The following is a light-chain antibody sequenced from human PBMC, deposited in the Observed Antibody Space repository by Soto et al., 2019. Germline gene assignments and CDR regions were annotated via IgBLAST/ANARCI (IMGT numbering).Light chain of an antibody. CDR2: DVN. J-gene: IGLJ1*01. V-gene: IGLV2-8*01. Sequence: QSALAQPPSASGSPGQSVTISCTGTSNDVGGYIFVSWYQQHPGKVPKLIIYDVNKRPSGVPDRFSGSKYGNTASLTVSGLQAEDEGDYYCVSFAGGTYVFGTGTKVTVL. CDR3: VSFAGGTYV. CDR1: SNDVGGYIF.